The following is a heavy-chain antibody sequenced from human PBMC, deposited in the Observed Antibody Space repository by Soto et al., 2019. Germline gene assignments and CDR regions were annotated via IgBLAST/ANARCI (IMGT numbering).Heavy chain of an antibody. J-gene: IGHJ5*02. V-gene: IGHV4-4*02. D-gene: IGHD3-3*01. CDR3: ARGWIFGVDNWFDP. CDR1: SGSISSSNW. CDR2: IYHSGST. Sequence: SETLSLTCAVSSGSISSSNWWGWVRQPPGKGREWIGEIYHSGSTNYNPSLKSRVTISVDKSKSQFSLKLSSVTAADTAVYYCARGWIFGVDNWFDPWGQGTLVTVSS.